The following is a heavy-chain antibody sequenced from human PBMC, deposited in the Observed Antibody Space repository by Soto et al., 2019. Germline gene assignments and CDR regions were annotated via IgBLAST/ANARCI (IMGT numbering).Heavy chain of an antibody. J-gene: IGHJ6*02. Sequence: ASVNVSCKASGYTFTSYGISWVRQAPGQGLEWMGWISAYNGNTNYAQKLQGRVTMTTDTSTSTAYMGLRSLRSDDTAVYYCARYLDSSGYLAYYYYGMDVWGQGTTVT. D-gene: IGHD3-22*01. V-gene: IGHV1-18*01. CDR1: GYTFTSYG. CDR3: ARYLDSSGYLAYYYYGMDV. CDR2: ISAYNGNT.